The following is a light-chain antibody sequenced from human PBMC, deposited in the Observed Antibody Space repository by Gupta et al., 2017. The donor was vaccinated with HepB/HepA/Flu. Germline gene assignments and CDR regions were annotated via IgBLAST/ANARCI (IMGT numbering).Light chain of an antibody. V-gene: IGLV4-69*01. J-gene: IGLJ1*01. CDR1: SGHSSYD. Sequence: QLVLTQSPSASASLGASVKLTCTLSSGHSSYDIAWHQQQPEKGPRCLMKLHSDGSHIKGDGIPARFSGSSSGAERYLTISNLQAEDEADYYCHTGGPGIRVFGSGTKVTVL. CDR2: LHSDGSH. CDR3: HTGGPGIRV.